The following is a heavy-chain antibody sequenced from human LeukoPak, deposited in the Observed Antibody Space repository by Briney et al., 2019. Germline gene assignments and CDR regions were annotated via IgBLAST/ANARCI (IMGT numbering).Heavy chain of an antibody. D-gene: IGHD3-22*01. CDR1: GFTFSSYA. Sequence: GRSLRLSCAASGFTFSSYAMHWVRQAPGKGLEWVAVISYDGSNKYYADSVKGRFTISRDNSKNTLYLQMSSLRAEDTAVYYCARAPRPGNYYDSSGYYPHWFDPWGQGTLVTVSS. CDR3: ARAPRPGNYYDSSGYYPHWFDP. CDR2: ISYDGSNK. V-gene: IGHV3-30*04. J-gene: IGHJ5*02.